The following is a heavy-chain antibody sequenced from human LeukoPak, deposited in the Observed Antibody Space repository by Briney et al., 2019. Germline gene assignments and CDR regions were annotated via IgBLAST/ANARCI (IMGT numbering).Heavy chain of an antibody. Sequence: ASVKVSCKASGYTLSNYDISWVRQAPGQGLEWMGWISVYNGNTNYAQKFQGRVSMTRDTSISTAYMELSSLRSDDTAVYYCYYRVSSGYLTWGQGTLVAVSS. CDR2: ISVYNGNT. CDR3: YYRVSSGYLT. J-gene: IGHJ4*02. D-gene: IGHD3-22*01. V-gene: IGHV1-18*01. CDR1: GYTLSNYD.